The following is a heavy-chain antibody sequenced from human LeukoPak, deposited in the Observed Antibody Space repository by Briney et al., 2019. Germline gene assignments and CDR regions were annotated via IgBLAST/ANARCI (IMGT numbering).Heavy chain of an antibody. Sequence: SETLSLTCAVTGGSINSGGYTWSWVRQPAGKRLEFLGYLSYSGSNYYIPSLKSRLLISGDTSRGQFSLSLTSVTAADTAVYYCARSLGFGELLYFEYWGQGVLVTVS. CDR1: GGSINSGGYT. D-gene: IGHD3-10*01. V-gene: IGHV4-30-4*07. CDR3: ARSLGFGELLYFEY. CDR2: LSYSGSN. J-gene: IGHJ4*02.